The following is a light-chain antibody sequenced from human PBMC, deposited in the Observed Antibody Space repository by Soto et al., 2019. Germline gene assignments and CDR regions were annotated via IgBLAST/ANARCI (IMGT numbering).Light chain of an antibody. Sequence: DIQMTQSQSSLSASVGDRVTITCRASPSISSYLNRYQQKPGKAPKLLIYAASSLQSGVPSRFRVSGSVTDFTLTISSLQPEDLAPYDCQQSYSTPPTFGQGTKVEIK. CDR2: AAS. CDR1: PSISSY. V-gene: IGKV1-39*01. CDR3: QQSYSTPPT. J-gene: IGKJ1*01.